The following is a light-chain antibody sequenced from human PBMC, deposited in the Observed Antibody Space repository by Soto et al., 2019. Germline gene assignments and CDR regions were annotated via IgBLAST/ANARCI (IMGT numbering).Light chain of an antibody. CDR1: SSNIGAGYD. J-gene: IGLJ3*02. Sequence: QSVLTQPPSVSGAPGQRVTISCTVSSSNIGAGYDVHWYQQLPGTAPKLLIYGNSNRPSGVPDRFSGSKSGTSASLAITGLQAEDEADYYCQSYDSSSLVFGGGTQVTVL. CDR3: QSYDSSSLV. V-gene: IGLV1-40*01. CDR2: GNS.